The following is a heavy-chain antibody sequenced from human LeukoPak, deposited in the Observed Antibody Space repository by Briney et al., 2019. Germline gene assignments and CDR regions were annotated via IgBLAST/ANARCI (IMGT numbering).Heavy chain of an antibody. CDR2: ISYDGSNK. J-gene: IGHJ6*04. CDR1: GFTFSSYA. V-gene: IGHV3-30*01. CDR3: ARGAWKGYCSSGSCYALLNLDV. D-gene: IGHD2-15*01. Sequence: PGGSLRLSCAASGFTFSSYAMHWVRQAPGKGLEWVAVISYDGSNKYYGDSVKGRFTISRDNSKNTLYLQMNSLRAEDTAVYYCARGAWKGYCSSGSCYALLNLDVWGKRTTVTVSS.